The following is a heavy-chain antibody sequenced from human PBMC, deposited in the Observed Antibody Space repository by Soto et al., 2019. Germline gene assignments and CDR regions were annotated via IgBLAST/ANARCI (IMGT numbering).Heavy chain of an antibody. V-gene: IGHV1-69*02. CDR1: GGTFSSYT. Sequence: QVQLVQSGAEVKKPGSSVKVSCKASGGTFSSYTITWVRQAPGQGLEWMGRIVPILSIPNYAQKFQGRVTITADKSTSTAYMELSSLRSEDTAVYYCARMRGSSGMDVWGQGTTVTVSS. D-gene: IGHD1-1*01. J-gene: IGHJ6*02. CDR2: IVPILSIP. CDR3: ARMRGSSGMDV.